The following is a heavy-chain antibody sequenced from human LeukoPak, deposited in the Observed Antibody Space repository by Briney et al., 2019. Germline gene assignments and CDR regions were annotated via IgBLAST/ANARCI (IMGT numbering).Heavy chain of an antibody. CDR1: GYTFTAYY. Sequence: ASVTVSCKASGYTFTAYYLHWLRQAPGQGLEWMGWINPNSGGINYTQKFQGWVSMTRDTSITTAYMELSRLTSDATAVYYCARTSGYDWEWFDSWGQGTLVTVSS. D-gene: IGHD5-12*01. CDR3: ARTSGYDWEWFDS. J-gene: IGHJ5*01. V-gene: IGHV1-2*04. CDR2: INPNSGGI.